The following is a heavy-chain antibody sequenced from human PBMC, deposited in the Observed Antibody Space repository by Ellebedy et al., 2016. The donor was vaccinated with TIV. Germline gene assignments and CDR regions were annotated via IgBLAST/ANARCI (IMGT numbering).Heavy chain of an antibody. V-gene: IGHV3-74*01. Sequence: GESLKISCAASGFTFSSYWMHWVRQAPGKGLVWVSRINSDESRITYADSVKGRFTISRDNAKNTLSLQMNSLRAEDTAVYYCARAVGGAFDIWGQGTVVTVSS. J-gene: IGHJ3*02. D-gene: IGHD2-15*01. CDR1: GFTFSSYW. CDR3: ARAVGGAFDI. CDR2: INSDESRI.